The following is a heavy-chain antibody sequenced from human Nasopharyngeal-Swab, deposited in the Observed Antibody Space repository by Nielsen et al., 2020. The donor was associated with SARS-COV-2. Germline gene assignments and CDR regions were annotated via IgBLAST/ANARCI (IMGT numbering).Heavy chain of an antibody. V-gene: IGHV3-21*01. J-gene: IGHJ4*02. CDR2: TSSRSGDI. D-gene: IGHD6-13*01. Sequence: VRQAPGKGLEWVSSTSSRSGDISCTDSVKGRFSISRDNAKNSLYLQMNSLRVEDTAVYYCARDLEGIFDHWGQGALVTVSS. CDR3: ARDLEGIFDH.